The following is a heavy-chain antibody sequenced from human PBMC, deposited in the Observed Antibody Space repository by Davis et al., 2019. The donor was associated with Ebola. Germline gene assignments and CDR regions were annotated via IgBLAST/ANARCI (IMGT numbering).Heavy chain of an antibody. Sequence: AASVKVSCKASGYTFTGYYMHWVRQAPGQGLEWMGWINPNSGGTNYAQKFQGWVTMTRDTSISTAYMELSRLRSDDTAVYYCASFPLMVQGVWGNWFDPWGQGTLVTVSS. V-gene: IGHV1-2*04. CDR3: ASFPLMVQGVWGNWFDP. J-gene: IGHJ5*02. CDR1: GYTFTGYY. D-gene: IGHD3-10*01. CDR2: INPNSGGT.